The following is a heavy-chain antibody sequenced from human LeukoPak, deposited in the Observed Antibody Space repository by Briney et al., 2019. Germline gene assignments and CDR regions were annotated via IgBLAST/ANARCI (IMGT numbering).Heavy chain of an antibody. CDR3: AKDRPIVVLITTDFDY. V-gene: IGHV3-11*04. D-gene: IGHD3-22*01. Sequence: PGGSLRLSCAASGFTFSDHYMYWIRQAPGKGLEWVSYISGSGSSIYYGDSVKGRFIISRDNAKNSLYPQMNSLRAEDSAVYYCAKDRPIVVLITTDFDYWGQGTLVTVSS. J-gene: IGHJ4*02. CDR2: ISGSGSSI. CDR1: GFTFSDHY.